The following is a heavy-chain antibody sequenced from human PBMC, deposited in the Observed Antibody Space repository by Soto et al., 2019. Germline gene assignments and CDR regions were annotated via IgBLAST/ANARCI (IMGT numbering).Heavy chain of an antibody. J-gene: IGHJ3*02. D-gene: IGHD6-19*01. CDR1: GFTFSSYS. V-gene: IGHV3-21*01. CDR3: ARDGVNGISSGWPDAFDI. CDR2: ISSSSSYI. Sequence: GGSLRLSCAASGFTFSSYSMNWVRQAPGKGLEWVSSISSSSSYIYYADSVKGRFTISRDNAKNSLYLQMNSLRAEDTAVYYCARDGVNGISSGWPDAFDIWGQGTMVTVSS.